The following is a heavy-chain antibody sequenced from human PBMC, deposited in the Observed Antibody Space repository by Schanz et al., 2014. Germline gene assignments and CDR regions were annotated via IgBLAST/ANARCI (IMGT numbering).Heavy chain of an antibody. J-gene: IGHJ4*02. CDR2: MNESHSTI. Sequence: DVQLLESGGGLVQPGGSLRLSCAASGFTFSSYAMSWVRQAPGKGLEWVSAMNESHSTIYYADSVRGRFTISRDNSKNTLYLQMNSLRAGDAAVYYCARGLIAAAGGAFDYWGQGTLXAVSA. D-gene: IGHD6-13*01. V-gene: IGHV3-23*01. CDR3: ARGLIAAAGGAFDY. CDR1: GFTFSSYA.